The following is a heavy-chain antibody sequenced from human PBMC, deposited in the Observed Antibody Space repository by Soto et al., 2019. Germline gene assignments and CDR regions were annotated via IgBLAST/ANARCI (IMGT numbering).Heavy chain of an antibody. CDR3: AREVQVHTPAFVY. CDR2: ISPMFGAA. D-gene: IGHD3-10*01. V-gene: IGHV1-69*19. CDR1: GGTFNTYA. Sequence: QVQLVQSGAEMKKPGSSVKVSCQSSGGTFNTYAMNWVRQAPGQGPEWMGDISPMFGAANYAPKFQGRVTNTADESTGTSYMQLSSLTSEDTALYCCAREVQVHTPAFVYWGQGTLVTVSS. J-gene: IGHJ4*02.